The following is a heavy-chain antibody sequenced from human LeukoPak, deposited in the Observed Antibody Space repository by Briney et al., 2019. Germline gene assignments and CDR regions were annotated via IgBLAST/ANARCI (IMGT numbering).Heavy chain of an antibody. CDR3: ARIARNCTNGVCQNTGFDY. CDR2: IYYSGST. Sequence: PSETLSLTCTVSGDSISSGDYYWSWIRQPAGKGLEWIGYIYYSGSTNYNPSLKSRVTISVDTSKNQFSLKLSSVTAADTAVYYCARIARNCTNGVCQNTGFDYWGQGTLVTVSS. V-gene: IGHV4-61*10. CDR1: GDSISSGDYY. D-gene: IGHD2-8*01. J-gene: IGHJ4*02.